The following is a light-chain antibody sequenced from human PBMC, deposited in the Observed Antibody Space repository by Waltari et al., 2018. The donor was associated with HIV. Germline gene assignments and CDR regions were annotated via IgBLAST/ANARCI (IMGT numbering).Light chain of an antibody. V-gene: IGKV3-20*01. CDR2: GAS. CDR3: QHFDTSLPKYT. CDR1: QCVSSSY. Sequence: VLTQSPGTLSLSPGERATLSCRASQCVSSSYLAWYQQRPGQAPRLLIYGASSRAAGIPDRFTGSGSGTDFTPTISRLEPEDFAVYYCQHFDTSLPKYTFGQGTKLEIK. J-gene: IGKJ2*01.